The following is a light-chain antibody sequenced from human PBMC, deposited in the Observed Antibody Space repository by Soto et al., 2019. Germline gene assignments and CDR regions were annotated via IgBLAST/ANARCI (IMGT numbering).Light chain of an antibody. CDR1: QSVSSSY. CDR2: GAS. J-gene: IGKJ1*01. Sequence: SVLKQSPVTLSLSPGARPTLSFRASQSVSSSYLAWYQQKPGQVPRLLIYGASTRATGIPDRFSGSGSGTEFTLTISSLQSEDFAVYCCQQYNNWPATFGQGTKVDIK. V-gene: IGKV3D-15*01. CDR3: QQYNNWPAT.